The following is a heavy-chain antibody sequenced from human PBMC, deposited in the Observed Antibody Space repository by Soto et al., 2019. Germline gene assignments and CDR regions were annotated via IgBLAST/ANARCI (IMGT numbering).Heavy chain of an antibody. CDR2: IIPMFGTA. V-gene: IGHV1-69*12. D-gene: IGHD5-18*01. CDR3: ASGIQLWLRRIDTGYSG. CDR1: GRTFSTYA. Sequence: QVQLVPSGAEVQKPASSVKVSCKAPGRTFSTYASSWVRQAPGQGLDWMGGIIPMFGTANYAQRLQDRVTITADESTNTVYMELSSLRSEDTAVYFCASGIQLWLRRIDTGYSGWGHGTLVNVSS. J-gene: IGHJ4*01.